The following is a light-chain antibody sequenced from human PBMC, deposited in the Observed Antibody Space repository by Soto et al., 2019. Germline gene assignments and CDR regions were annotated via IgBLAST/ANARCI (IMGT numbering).Light chain of an antibody. CDR1: NSGVVNYEY. CDR3: LSYGKV. V-gene: IGLV2-23*01. Sequence: QSALSQPASVSGSPGQSSTISCTGINSGVVNYEYVSWYQQFPDKAPKLIIYEGRERPSGVSDRFSGSKSDNAASLTISALQTEDEAEYFCLSYGKVFGTGTKVTVL. J-gene: IGLJ1*01. CDR2: EGR.